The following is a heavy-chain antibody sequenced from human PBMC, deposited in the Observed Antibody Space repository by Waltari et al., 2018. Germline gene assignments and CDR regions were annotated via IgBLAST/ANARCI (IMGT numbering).Heavy chain of an antibody. CDR1: GFIFRNYF. Sequence: EVQLVQSGGGLAQPGGSLRLSCEASGFIFRNYFMTWVRQAPGKWPQWVANINADGSEEFYLDSVKGRFTISRDNAKNSLFLQMNSLRADDTAVYYCARAGGVSNRFDYWGQGARVTVSS. J-gene: IGHJ4*02. CDR2: INADGSEE. CDR3: ARAGGVSNRFDY. V-gene: IGHV3-7*03. D-gene: IGHD3-10*01.